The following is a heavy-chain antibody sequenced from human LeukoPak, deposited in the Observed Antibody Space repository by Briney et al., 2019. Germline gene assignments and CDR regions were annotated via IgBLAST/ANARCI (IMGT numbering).Heavy chain of an antibody. CDR2: IWYDGSNK. CDR1: GFTFSSYG. V-gene: IGHV3-33*06. CDR3: AKASYDSSGDAFDI. D-gene: IGHD3-22*01. Sequence: PGGSLRLSCAAPGFTFSSYGIHWVRQAPRKGVERVADIWYDGSNKYYADSVKGRFTISRDNSKNTLYLQMNSLRAEDTAVYYCAKASYDSSGDAFDIWGQGTMVTASS. J-gene: IGHJ3*02.